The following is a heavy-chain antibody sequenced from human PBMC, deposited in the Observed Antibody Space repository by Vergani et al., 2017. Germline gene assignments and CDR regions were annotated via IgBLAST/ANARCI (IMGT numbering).Heavy chain of an antibody. CDR2: ISGSGGST. J-gene: IGHJ4*02. CDR1: GFTFSSYA. V-gene: IGHV3-23*01. D-gene: IGHD1-26*01. Sequence: EVQLLESGGGLVQPGGSLRLSCAASGFTFSSYAMSWVRQAPGKGLEWVSAISGSGGSTYYADSVKGRFTISRDNSKNTLYLQMNSLRAEDTAVYYCAKRKGKVGATSPDPFDYWGQGTLVTVSS. CDR3: AKRKGKVGATSPDPFDY.